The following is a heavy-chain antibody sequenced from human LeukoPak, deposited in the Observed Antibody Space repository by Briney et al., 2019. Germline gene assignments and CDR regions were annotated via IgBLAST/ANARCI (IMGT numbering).Heavy chain of an antibody. D-gene: IGHD3-3*01. Sequence: ASVKVSCKASGYTFTDFYMNWVRQAPGQGLEWMGTINPSGGTTTYAQKFQGRVTMTRDTSTSTVYMELSSLRFEDTAVYYCARPAWSGYFQYYFDSWGQGTLVTVSS. CDR1: GYTFTDFY. J-gene: IGHJ4*02. CDR2: INPSGGTT. CDR3: ARPAWSGYFQYYFDS. V-gene: IGHV1-46*01.